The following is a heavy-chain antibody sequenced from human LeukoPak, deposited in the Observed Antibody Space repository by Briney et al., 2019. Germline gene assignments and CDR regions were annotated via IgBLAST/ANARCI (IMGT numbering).Heavy chain of an antibody. CDR3: ARESAGAIAAAGTEFDY. D-gene: IGHD6-13*01. CDR2: IYTSGST. J-gene: IGHJ4*02. CDR1: GGSISSYY. Sequence: SETLSLTCTVSGGSISSYYWSWIRQPAGKGLEWIGRIYTSGSTNYNPPLKSRVTMSVDTSENQFSLKLSSVTAADTAVYYCARESAGAIAAAGTEFDYWGQGTLVTVSS. V-gene: IGHV4-4*07.